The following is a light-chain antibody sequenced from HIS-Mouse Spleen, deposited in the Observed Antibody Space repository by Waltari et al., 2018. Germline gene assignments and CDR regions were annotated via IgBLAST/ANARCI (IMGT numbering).Light chain of an antibody. CDR3: SSYTSSSTVV. CDR1: SSDVVGYNY. Sequence: QSALTQPASVSGSPGQSITISCTGTSSDVVGYNYVSWYQQHPGKAPKLMIYDVRNRPSGVSNRFSGSKSGNTASLTISGLQAEDEADYYCSSYTSSSTVVFGGGTKLTVL. V-gene: IGLV2-14*03. J-gene: IGLJ2*01. CDR2: DVR.